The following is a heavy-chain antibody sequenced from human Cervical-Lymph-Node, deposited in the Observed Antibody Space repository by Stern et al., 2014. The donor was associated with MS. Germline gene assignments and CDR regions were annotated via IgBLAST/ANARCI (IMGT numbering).Heavy chain of an antibody. CDR1: GYTFTSYW. Sequence: MQLVQSGPEVKRPGESLKISCQASGYTFTSYWIGWVRQMPGKGLEWIAIIFPGGSDIRYSPSLPGQVTISADKPSSTAYLQWNNLKAPDTAIYYCARQRYFDYWGKGTLVTVSS. J-gene: IGHJ4*02. CDR2: IFPGGSDI. V-gene: IGHV5-51*01. CDR3: ARQRYFDY.